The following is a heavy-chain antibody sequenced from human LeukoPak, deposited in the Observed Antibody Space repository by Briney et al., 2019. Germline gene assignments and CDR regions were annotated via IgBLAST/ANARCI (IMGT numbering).Heavy chain of an antibody. D-gene: IGHD4-17*01. J-gene: IGHJ4*02. V-gene: IGHV3-11*05. CDR2: ISSTSSYT. CDR3: AREMNYDDYRTSDY. CDR1: GIPFSDYY. Sequence: GGSLRLSCVVSGIPFSDYYMNWIRQAPGKGLEWISYISSTSSYTDYADSVKGRFTISRDNAQNALFLQMNSLRVEDTAVYYCAREMNYDDYRTSDYWGQGTLVTVSS.